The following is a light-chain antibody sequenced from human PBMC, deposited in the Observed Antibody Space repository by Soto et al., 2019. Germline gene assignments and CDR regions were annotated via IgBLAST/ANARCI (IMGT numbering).Light chain of an antibody. Sequence: DIQMTQSPSTLSASVGDRVTITCRASQSISTWLAWYQQEPGKAPKLLIHKASSLQSGVPSRFSGSGSGTDFTLTISSLHPDDFATYYCQLYNSYSPTFGQGTKVDIK. CDR2: KAS. J-gene: IGKJ1*01. V-gene: IGKV1-5*03. CDR1: QSISTW. CDR3: QLYNSYSPT.